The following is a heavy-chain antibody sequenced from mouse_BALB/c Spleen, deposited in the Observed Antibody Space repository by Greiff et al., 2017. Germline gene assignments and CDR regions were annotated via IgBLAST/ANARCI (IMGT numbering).Heavy chain of an antibody. V-gene: IGHV5-17*02. CDR1: GFTFSSFG. Sequence: EVQGVESGGGLVQPGGSRKLSCAASGFTFSSFGMHWVRQAPEKGLEWVAYISSGSSTIYYADTVKGRFTISRDNPKNTLFLQMTSLRSEDTAMYYCARSLPYYGSSFDYWGQGTTLTVSS. CDR3: ARSLPYYGSSFDY. J-gene: IGHJ2*01. CDR2: ISSGSSTI. D-gene: IGHD1-1*01.